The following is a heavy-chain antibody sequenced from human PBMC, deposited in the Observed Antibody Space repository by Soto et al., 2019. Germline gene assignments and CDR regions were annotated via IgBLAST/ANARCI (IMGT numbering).Heavy chain of an antibody. CDR3: ASMTTVTSCFDY. Sequence: LSLTCAVSGGSISSGGYSWSWIRQPPGKGLEWIGYIYHSGSTYYNPSLKSRVTISVDRSKNQFSLKLSSVTAADTAVYYCASMTTVTSCFDYWGQGTLVTVSS. CDR1: GGSISSGGYS. J-gene: IGHJ4*02. D-gene: IGHD4-17*01. CDR2: IYHSGST. V-gene: IGHV4-30-2*01.